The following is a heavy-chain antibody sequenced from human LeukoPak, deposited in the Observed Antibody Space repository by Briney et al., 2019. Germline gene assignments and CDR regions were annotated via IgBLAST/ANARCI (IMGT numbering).Heavy chain of an antibody. CDR3: ARDPRNVGLAP. D-gene: IGHD2-15*01. Sequence: GGSLRLSCVASGFSLSGYWMYWVRQAPGKGLMYISRNNGDGSTSNYADVVKGRFTMSRDNVKNTLYLQMNSLRVEDTAVYYCARDPRNVGLAPWGQGTLVTVSS. J-gene: IGHJ5*02. CDR2: NNGDGSTS. CDR1: GFSLSGYW. V-gene: IGHV3-74*01.